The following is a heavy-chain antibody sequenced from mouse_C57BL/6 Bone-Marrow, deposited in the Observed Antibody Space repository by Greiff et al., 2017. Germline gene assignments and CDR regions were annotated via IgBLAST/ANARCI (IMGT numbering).Heavy chain of an antibody. Sequence: QVQLQQPGAELVKPGASVQMSCKASGYTFTSYWITWVKQRPGQGLEWIGDIYPGSGSTNYNEKFKSKATLTVDPSSSTAYMQLSSLTSEDSAVYYCASQYGYWGQGTTLTVSS. CDR1: GYTFTSYW. D-gene: IGHD1-1*01. CDR3: ASQYGY. J-gene: IGHJ2*01. CDR2: IYPGSGST. V-gene: IGHV1-55*01.